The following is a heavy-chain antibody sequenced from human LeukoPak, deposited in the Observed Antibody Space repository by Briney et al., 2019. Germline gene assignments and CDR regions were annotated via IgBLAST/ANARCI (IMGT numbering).Heavy chain of an antibody. CDR1: GGSISSSSYY. J-gene: IGHJ6*02. CDR2: IYYSGST. CDR3: YYYYGMGV. Sequence: SETLSLTCTVSGGSISSSSYYWGWIRQPPGKGLEWIGSIYYSGSTYYNPSLKSRVTISVDTSKNQFSLKLSSVTAADTAVYYYYYYYGMGVWGQGTTVTVSS. V-gene: IGHV4-39*01.